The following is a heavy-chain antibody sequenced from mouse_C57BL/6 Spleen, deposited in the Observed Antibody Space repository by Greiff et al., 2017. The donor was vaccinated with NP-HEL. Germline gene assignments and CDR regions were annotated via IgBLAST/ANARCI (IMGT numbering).Heavy chain of an antibody. V-gene: IGHV1-63*01. D-gene: IGHD1-1*01. Sequence: VQLQQSGAELVRPGTSVKMSCKASGYTFTNYWIGWAKQRPGHGLEWIGDIYPGGGYTNYIEKFKGKATLTADKSSSTAYMQFSSLTSEDSAIYYCARGTSYYYGSSPWYFDVWGTGTTVTVSS. CDR2: IYPGGGYT. CDR1: GYTFTNYW. J-gene: IGHJ1*03. CDR3: ARGTSYYYGSSPWYFDV.